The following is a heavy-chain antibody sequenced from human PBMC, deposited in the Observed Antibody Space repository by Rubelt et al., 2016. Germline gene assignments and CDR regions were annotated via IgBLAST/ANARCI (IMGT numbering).Heavy chain of an antibody. J-gene: IGHJ4*02. CDR2: IYPGDSDT. D-gene: IGHD5-18*01. Sequence: QILAGGLEWMGIIYPGDSDTRYSPSFQGQVTISADKSISTAYLQWSSLKASDTAMYYCARNSYGTKGVADYWGQGTLVAVSS. V-gene: IGHV5-51*01. CDR3: ARNSYGTKGVADY.